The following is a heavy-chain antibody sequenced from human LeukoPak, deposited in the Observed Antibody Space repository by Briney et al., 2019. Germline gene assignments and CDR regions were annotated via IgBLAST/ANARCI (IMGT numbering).Heavy chain of an antibody. D-gene: IGHD1-1*01. CDR3: ARVLRLERPYYYYYMDV. J-gene: IGHJ6*03. V-gene: IGHV3-21*04. Sequence: PGGSLRLSCAASGFTFNNYNMNWVRQAPGKGLEWVSSITSSSTYIYYADSVKGRFTISRDNAKNSLYLQMNSLRAEDTALYHCARVLRLERPYYYYYMDVWGKGTTVTISS. CDR1: GFTFNNYN. CDR2: ITSSSTYI.